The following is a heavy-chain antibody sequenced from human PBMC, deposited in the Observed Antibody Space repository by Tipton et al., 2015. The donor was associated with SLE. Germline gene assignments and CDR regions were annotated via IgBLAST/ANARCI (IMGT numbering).Heavy chain of an antibody. CDR1: DDSITNYH. CDR3: ATTGVAGSVHRYRDR. CDR2: ISHSGSS. D-gene: IGHD6-19*01. V-gene: IGHV4-59*01. Sequence: TLSLTCSVSDDSITNYHWSWIRQPLGKGLDWIGSISHSGSSNYNPSLKSRVTISLDTAKNQFSLNFTSVTAADTAVYYCATTGVAGSVHRYRDRWGQGTLVSVSS. J-gene: IGHJ4*03.